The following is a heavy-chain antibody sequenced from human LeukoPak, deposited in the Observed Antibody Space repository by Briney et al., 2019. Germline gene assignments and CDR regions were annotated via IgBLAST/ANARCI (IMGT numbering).Heavy chain of an antibody. J-gene: IGHJ6*03. CDR2: ISGSGGST. CDR3: AKGGTHWPTGYYYMDV. CDR1: GFTFNSYA. D-gene: IGHD1-1*01. V-gene: IGHV3-23*01. Sequence: PGGSLRLSCAASGFTFNSYAMSWVRQAPRKGLEWVSPISGSGGSTYYADSVKGRFTISRDNSKNTLYLQMNSLRAEDTAVYYCAKGGTHWPTGYYYMDVWGKGTTVSVSS.